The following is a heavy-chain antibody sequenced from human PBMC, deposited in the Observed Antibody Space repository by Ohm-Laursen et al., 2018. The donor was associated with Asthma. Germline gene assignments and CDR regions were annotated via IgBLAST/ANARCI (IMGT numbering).Heavy chain of an antibody. V-gene: IGHV4-59*02. Sequence: GTLSLTCPVSGGSVSGYDWSWVRQAPGRELEWIAYIQSSGGANYNPSLQSRVTLPLDTSKNQVSLRLSSVTAADTALYFCARLDWVRSMFDSWGPGIQVLVSS. CDR1: GGSVSGYD. CDR3: ARLDWVRSMFDS. D-gene: IGHD3-9*01. J-gene: IGHJ4*02. CDR2: IQSSGGA.